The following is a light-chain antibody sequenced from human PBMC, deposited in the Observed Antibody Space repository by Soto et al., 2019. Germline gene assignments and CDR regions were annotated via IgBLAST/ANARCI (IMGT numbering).Light chain of an antibody. V-gene: IGKV3-11*01. Sequence: EVVLTKFPATLSLSPGESATLSCRANQSVSSPLACYQHKPSRPPRLLLFGASDRATGIPARFSGSGSGTDFTLAIRSLEADDFGVYYCQKRSTWPISFGGGNKVEI. CDR3: QKRSTWPIS. CDR2: GAS. CDR1: QSVSSP. J-gene: IGKJ4*01.